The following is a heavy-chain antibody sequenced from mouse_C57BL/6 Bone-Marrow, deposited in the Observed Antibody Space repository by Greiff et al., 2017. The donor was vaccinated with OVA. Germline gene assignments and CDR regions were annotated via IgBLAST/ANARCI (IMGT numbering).Heavy chain of an antibody. D-gene: IGHD1-1*01. CDR2: INPGSGGT. CDR1: GYAFTNYL. J-gene: IGHJ2*01. V-gene: IGHV1-54*01. CDR3: ARFPFDYYGRDY. Sequence: VQLQQSGAELVRPGTSVKVSCKASGYAFTNYLIEWVKQRPGQGLEWIGVINPGSGGTNYNEKFKGKATLTADKSSSTAYMQLSSLTSEDSAVYFCARFPFDYYGRDYWGQGTTLTVSS.